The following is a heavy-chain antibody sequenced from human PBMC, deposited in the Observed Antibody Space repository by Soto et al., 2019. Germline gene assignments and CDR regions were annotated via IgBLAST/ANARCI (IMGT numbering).Heavy chain of an antibody. V-gene: IGHV1-8*01. CDR2: INPNSGNI. J-gene: IGHJ4*02. CDR3: ARGRASGSYYLLDY. D-gene: IGHD3-10*01. CDR1: GNTFTSYD. Sequence: ASVKVSCKASGNTFTSYDINWARQATGHGLEWMGWINPNSGNIGYAQKFQGRVTMTRDTAIGTAYMEVSRLRSDDTAVYYCARGRASGSYYLLDYWGQGTLVTVSS.